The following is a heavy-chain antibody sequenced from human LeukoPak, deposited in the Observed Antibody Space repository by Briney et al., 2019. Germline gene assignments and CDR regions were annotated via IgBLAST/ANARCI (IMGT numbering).Heavy chain of an antibody. CDR1: GGSISSYY. Sequence: SETLSLTCTVSGGSISSYYWSWIRQPPGKGLEWIGYIYYSGSTNYNPSLKSRVTISVDTSKNQFSLKLSSVTAADTAVYYCARQPGYYWYFDLWGRGTLVTVSS. D-gene: IGHD2-2*03. V-gene: IGHV4-59*08. CDR2: IYYSGST. J-gene: IGHJ2*01. CDR3: ARQPGYYWYFDL.